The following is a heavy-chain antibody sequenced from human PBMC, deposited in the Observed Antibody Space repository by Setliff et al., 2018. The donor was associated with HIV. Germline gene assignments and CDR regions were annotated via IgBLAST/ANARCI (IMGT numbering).Heavy chain of an antibody. CDR2: IYSSGTT. J-gene: IGHJ3*02. CDR3: AREHCSGGSCNGFDI. CDR1: GVSISDHY. D-gene: IGHD2-15*01. Sequence: PSETLSLTCFVSGVSISDHYWGWIRQPPGKGLEWIGYIYSSGTTQYNPSVESRVTMSLDTSRNQFSLKLGSVTAADTAMYYCAREHCSGGSCNGFDIWGQGTMVTVSS. V-gene: IGHV4-4*09.